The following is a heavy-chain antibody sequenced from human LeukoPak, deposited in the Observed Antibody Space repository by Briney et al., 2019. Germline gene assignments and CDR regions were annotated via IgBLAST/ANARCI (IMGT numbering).Heavy chain of an antibody. CDR1: GDSISGYY. J-gene: IGHJ2*01. V-gene: IGHV4-59*13. D-gene: IGHD6-13*01. CDR2: IYNSVTT. Sequence: SETLSLTCTVSGDSISGYYWSWFRQPPGKGLEWIAYIYNSVTTNYSPSLKSRVTISLDTSKNQISLKLSSVTAADTAVYYCARFGHHLVPNYYCVDLWGRGTLVTVSS. CDR3: ARFGHHLVPNYYCVDL.